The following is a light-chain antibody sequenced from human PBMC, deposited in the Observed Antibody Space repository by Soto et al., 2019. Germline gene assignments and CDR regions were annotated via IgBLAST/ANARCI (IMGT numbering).Light chain of an antibody. J-gene: IGLJ1*01. V-gene: IGLV3-21*02. CDR2: VDS. Sequence: SYELTQPPSVSVAPGQTARITCGGNNIGSKSVHWYQHKPGQAPVLVVHVDSDRPSGIPERISGSNSGNTATLTISRAEAQDEADYYCQVWDGPSDQYVFGTGTKLTVL. CDR3: QVWDGPSDQYV. CDR1: NIGSKS.